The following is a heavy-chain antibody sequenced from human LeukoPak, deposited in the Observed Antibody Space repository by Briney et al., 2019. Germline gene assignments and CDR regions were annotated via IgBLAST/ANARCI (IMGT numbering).Heavy chain of an antibody. V-gene: IGHV3-21*01. CDR2: ISSSSSYI. CDR1: GFTFSSYS. CDR3: ARERAIDARDWYFDL. D-gene: IGHD2-2*01. J-gene: IGHJ2*01. Sequence: PGGSLRLSCAASGFTFSSYSMNWVRQAPGKGLEWVSSISSSSSYIYCADSVKGRFTISRDNAKNSLFLQMNSLRVEDTAVYYCARERAIDARDWYFDLWGRGTLVTVSS.